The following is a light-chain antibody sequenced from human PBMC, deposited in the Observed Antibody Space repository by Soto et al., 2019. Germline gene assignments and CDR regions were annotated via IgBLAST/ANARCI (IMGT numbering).Light chain of an antibody. J-gene: IGKJ2*01. V-gene: IGKV1-9*01. Sequence: DIQLTQSPSFLSASVGDRVTITCRASQGISSYLAWYQQKPGKAPKLLIYAASTLQSGVPSRFSGSGSGTEFTLTISSLQPEDCATYYCQEYHTYDTFGQGTKVDIK. CDR2: AAS. CDR1: QGISSY. CDR3: QEYHTYDT.